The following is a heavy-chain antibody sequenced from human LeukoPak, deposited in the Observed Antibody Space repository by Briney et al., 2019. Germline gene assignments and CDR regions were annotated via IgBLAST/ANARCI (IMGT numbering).Heavy chain of an antibody. D-gene: IGHD6-19*01. V-gene: IGHV3-30-3*01. CDR1: GFTFSSYA. CDR3: ARDYIAVAGTDY. J-gene: IGHJ4*02. Sequence: PGGSLRLSCAASGFTFSSYAMHWVRQAPGKGLEWVAVISYDGSNKYYADSVKGRFTISRDNSKNTLYLQMNSLRAEDTAVYYCARDYIAVAGTDYWGQGTLVTVSS. CDR2: ISYDGSNK.